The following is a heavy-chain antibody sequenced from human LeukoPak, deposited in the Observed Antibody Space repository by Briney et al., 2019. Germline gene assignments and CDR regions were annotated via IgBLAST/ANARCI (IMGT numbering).Heavy chain of an antibody. CDR1: GFSFSDYV. Sequence: PGGSLRLSCVTSGFSFSDYVMTWVRHAPGKGLEWVSSTSECGRSIDSGATVKGRFSISRDNSQNPLYPQMSSLRGEDTAVYYCARERAVRGVQPFDCWGQGTLVTVSS. CDR3: ARERAVRGVQPFDC. J-gene: IGHJ4*02. V-gene: IGHV3-23*01. D-gene: IGHD3-10*01. CDR2: TSECGRSI.